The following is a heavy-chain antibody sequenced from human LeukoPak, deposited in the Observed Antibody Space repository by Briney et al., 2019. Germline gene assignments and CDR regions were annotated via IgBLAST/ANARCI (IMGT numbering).Heavy chain of an antibody. V-gene: IGHV3-74*01. CDR3: ARDNGGAFGI. J-gene: IGHJ3*02. CDR2: INSDGSGT. Sequence: PGGSLRLSCAASEFTFSNYWMHWVRQAPGKGLVWVSRINSDGSGTTYADSVKGRFTISRDNAKNTLYLQMNSLRADDTAVYYCARDNGGAFGIWGQGTMVTVSS. D-gene: IGHD2-8*01. CDR1: EFTFSNYW.